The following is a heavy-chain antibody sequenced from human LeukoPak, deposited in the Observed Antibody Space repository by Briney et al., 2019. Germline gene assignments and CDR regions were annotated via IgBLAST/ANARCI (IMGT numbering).Heavy chain of an antibody. CDR2: ISLTGLT. D-gene: IGHD2-8*01. J-gene: IGHJ4*02. CDR3: SRENGAFSPFGY. CDR1: GGSISNTDW. Sequence: PSGTLSLTCGVSGGSISNTDWWSWVRQPPGQGLEWIGEISLTGLTHYNPSLESRVTVSLDKSKNQLSLNLTSVTAADTAVYYCSRENGAFSPFGYWGQGTLVTVLS. V-gene: IGHV4-4*02.